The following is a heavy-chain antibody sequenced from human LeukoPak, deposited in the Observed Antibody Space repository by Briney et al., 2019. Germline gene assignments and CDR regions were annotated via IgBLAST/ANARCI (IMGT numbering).Heavy chain of an antibody. Sequence: GGSLRLSCAASGFTLSGYWMSWVRQAPGKGLEWVANIKQDGSEIYYVDSVKGRFTISRDNAKNSLYLQMNSLRAEDTAVYYCAKDRSQPMAWGVFDYWGQGTLVTVSS. CDR2: IKQDGSEI. CDR1: GFTLSGYW. V-gene: IGHV3-7*01. J-gene: IGHJ4*02. D-gene: IGHD3-16*01. CDR3: AKDRSQPMAWGVFDY.